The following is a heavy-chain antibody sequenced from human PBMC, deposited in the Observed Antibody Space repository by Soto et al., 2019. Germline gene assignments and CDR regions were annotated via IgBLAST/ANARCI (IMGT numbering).Heavy chain of an antibody. D-gene: IGHD6-6*01. CDR3: ARDQFLSPYSSSSCFDY. J-gene: IGHJ4*02. CDR1: GFTFSSYW. Sequence: TGVSLRLSCAASGFTFSSYWMSWVRQAPGKGLEWVANIKQDGSEKYYVDSVKGRFTISRDNAKNSLYLQMNSLRAEDTAVYYCARDQFLSPYSSSSCFDYWGQGTLVTVSS. CDR2: IKQDGSEK. V-gene: IGHV3-7*01.